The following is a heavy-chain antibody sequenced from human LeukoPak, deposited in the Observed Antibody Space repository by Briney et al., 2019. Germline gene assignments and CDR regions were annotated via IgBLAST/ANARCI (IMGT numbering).Heavy chain of an antibody. CDR3: ARSCYDSSSWYTNYYYYCYMDV. CDR2: ISSSGSTI. CDR1: GFTFSDYY. D-gene: IGHD6-13*01. V-gene: IGHV3-11*04. Sequence: GGSLRLSCAASGFTFSDYYMSWLRQAPGKGLEWVSYISSSGSTIYYADSVKGRFTISRDNAKNSLYLQMNSLRAEDTAVYYCARSCYDSSSWYTNYYYYCYMDVWGKGTTVTVSS. J-gene: IGHJ6*03.